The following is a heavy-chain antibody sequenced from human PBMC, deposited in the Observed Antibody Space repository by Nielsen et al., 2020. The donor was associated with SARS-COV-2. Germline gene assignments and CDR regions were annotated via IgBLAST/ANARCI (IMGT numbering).Heavy chain of an antibody. V-gene: IGHV3-15*05. CDR2: IRSEANGGTT. CDR1: EYSFTDAW. D-gene: IGHD3-16*01. Sequence: GGSLRLSCTSSEYSFTDAWMTWVRQAPGKGLEWIGHIRSEANGGTTDYAASVRGRFAFSRDDGKRTIYLQMNSLTNEDTAVYYCAKDVPMTGGGALLYWGQGALVTVSS. CDR3: AKDVPMTGGGALLY. J-gene: IGHJ4*02.